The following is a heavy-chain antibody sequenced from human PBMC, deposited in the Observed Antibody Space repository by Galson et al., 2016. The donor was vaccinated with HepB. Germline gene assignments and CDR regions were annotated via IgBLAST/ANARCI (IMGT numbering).Heavy chain of an antibody. V-gene: IGHV3-21*01. CDR3: ARGRLAYDIMTGYYSGKNYYHYMDV. CDR2: ISGGSSYT. CDR1: GFTFSSYT. D-gene: IGHD3-9*01. J-gene: IGHJ6*03. Sequence: SLRLSCAASGFTFSSYTMHWVRQAPGKGLEWVSFISGGSSYTYDVDSVKGRFTISRDNAKNSLYLQMNSLRAEDTAVYYCARGRLAYDIMTGYYSGKNYYHYMDVWGKGTTVTVSS.